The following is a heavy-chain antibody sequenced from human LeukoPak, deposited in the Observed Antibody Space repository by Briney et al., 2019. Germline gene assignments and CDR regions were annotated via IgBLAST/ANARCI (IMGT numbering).Heavy chain of an antibody. J-gene: IGHJ6*02. V-gene: IGHV1-69*13. CDR2: IIPIFGTA. CDR1: GGTFSSYA. CDR3: ARGGYDFVYYYYGMDV. Sequence: SVKVSCKASGGTFSSYAISWVRQAPGQGLEWMGGIIPIFGTANYAQKFQGRVTITADESTSTAYMELSSLRSEDTAVYYCARGGYDFVYYYYGMDVWGQGTTVTGSS. D-gene: IGHD3-3*01.